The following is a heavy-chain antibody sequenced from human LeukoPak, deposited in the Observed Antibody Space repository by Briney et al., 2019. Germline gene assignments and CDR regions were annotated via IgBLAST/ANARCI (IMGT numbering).Heavy chain of an antibody. Sequence: SETLSLTCAVYGGSLSGYYWSWIRQPPGKGLEWIGEINHSVSTNYNPSIKGRVSIGVVTTKSQFSLRLSSVTAAGMAVYYCAGGWSDTAMVNDAFDIWGQGTMVTVSS. V-gene: IGHV4-34*01. CDR1: GGSLSGYY. CDR2: INHSVST. CDR3: AGGWSDTAMVNDAFDI. D-gene: IGHD5-18*01. J-gene: IGHJ3*02.